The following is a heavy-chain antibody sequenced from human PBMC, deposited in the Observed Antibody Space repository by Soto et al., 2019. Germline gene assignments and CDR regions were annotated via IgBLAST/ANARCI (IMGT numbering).Heavy chain of an antibody. D-gene: IGHD1-26*01. J-gene: IGHJ5*02. V-gene: IGHV3-23*01. CDR1: GFTFSTYV. CDR3: ARESGLLNWFDP. CDR2: ISSSGGST. Sequence: VPLLESGGGLIQPGGSLRLSCAASGFTFSTYVMSWVRHAPGKGLDWVSAISSSGGSTYYADSVKGRFTISRDNSKNTLYLQMNSLRVEDTAVYYCARESGLLNWFDPWGQGTLVTVSS.